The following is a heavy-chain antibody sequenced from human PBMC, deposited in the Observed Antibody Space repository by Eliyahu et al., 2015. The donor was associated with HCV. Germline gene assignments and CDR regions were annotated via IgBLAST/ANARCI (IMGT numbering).Heavy chain of an antibody. CDR1: GGSISSSSYY. D-gene: IGHD6-6*01. V-gene: IGHV4-39*01. CDR3: ARHEYSSSQVDY. J-gene: IGHJ4*02. CDR2: ISYSWST. Sequence: QLQLQESGPGLVKPSETLSLTCTVSGGSISSSSYYWGWXRQPPGKGLEWIGSISYSWSTYYNPSLKSRVTISVDTSKNQFSLKLSSVTAADTAVYYCARHEYSSSQVDYWGQGTLVTVSS.